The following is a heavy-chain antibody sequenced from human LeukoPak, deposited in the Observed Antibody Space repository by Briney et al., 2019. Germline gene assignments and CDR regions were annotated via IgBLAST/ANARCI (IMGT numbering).Heavy chain of an antibody. CDR1: GFTFDDYA. CDR2: ISWNSGSI. Sequence: GGSLRLSCAASGFTFDDYAMHWVRQAPGKGLEWVSGISWNSGSIGYADSVKGRFTISRDNAKNSLYLQMNSLRAEDTALYYCAKDYGGNSGVVDYWGQGTLVTVSS. V-gene: IGHV3-9*01. D-gene: IGHD4-23*01. J-gene: IGHJ4*02. CDR3: AKDYGGNSGVVDY.